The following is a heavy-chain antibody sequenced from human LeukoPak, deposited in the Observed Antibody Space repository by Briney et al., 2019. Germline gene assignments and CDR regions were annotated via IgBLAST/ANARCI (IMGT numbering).Heavy chain of an antibody. Sequence: ASVKVSCKASGGTFSSYAISWVRQAPGQGLEWIGGIIPIFGTANYAQKFQGRVTITTDESTSTAYMELSSLRSEDTAVYYCARDLCSSTSCYTHFDYWGQGTLVTVSS. J-gene: IGHJ4*02. V-gene: IGHV1-69*05. CDR2: IIPIFGTA. D-gene: IGHD2-2*02. CDR1: GGTFSSYA. CDR3: ARDLCSSTSCYTHFDY.